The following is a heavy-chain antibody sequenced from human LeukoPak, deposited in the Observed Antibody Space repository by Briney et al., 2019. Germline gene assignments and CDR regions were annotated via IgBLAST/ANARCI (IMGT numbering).Heavy chain of an antibody. Sequence: KPGESLKISCKGSGYSFTSHWIGWVRQMPGKGLEWMGIVNPDDSDTIYSPSFQGQVTISADESITTAYLQWSSLKASDTAMYYCARLRWPRGGRSSFDCWGQGALVTVSS. CDR2: VNPDDSDT. V-gene: IGHV5-51*01. CDR1: GYSFTSHW. J-gene: IGHJ4*02. D-gene: IGHD3-10*01. CDR3: ARLRWPRGGRSSFDC.